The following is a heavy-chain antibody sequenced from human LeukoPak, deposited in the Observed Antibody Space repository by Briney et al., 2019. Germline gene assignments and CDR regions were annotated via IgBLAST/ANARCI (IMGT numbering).Heavy chain of an antibody. V-gene: IGHV3-30-3*01. D-gene: IGHD4-17*01. J-gene: IGHJ4*02. CDR3: AREEYGDYFDY. CDR1: GFTFSSYA. CDR2: ISYDGSNK. Sequence: GGSLRLSCAASGFTFSSYAMHWVRQAPGKGLEWVAVISYDGSNKYYADSVKGRFTISRDNSKNTLYLQMNSLRAEDTAVYYCAREEYGDYFDYWGQGTLVTVSS.